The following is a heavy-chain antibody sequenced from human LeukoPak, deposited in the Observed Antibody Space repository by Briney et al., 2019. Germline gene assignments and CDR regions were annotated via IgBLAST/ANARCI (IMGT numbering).Heavy chain of an antibody. J-gene: IGHJ4*02. CDR1: GITVSSNY. V-gene: IGHV3-53*01. Sequence: PGGSLRLTCAASGITVSSNYMSWVRQAPGKGLEWVSVIFDGGTPYYADSVTGRFTISRDSFENRLYLQMNSLRAEDSAVYYCAKGPRGVIKAFDYWGQGILVTVSS. CDR3: AKGPRGVIKAFDY. CDR2: IFDGGTP. D-gene: IGHD3-10*01.